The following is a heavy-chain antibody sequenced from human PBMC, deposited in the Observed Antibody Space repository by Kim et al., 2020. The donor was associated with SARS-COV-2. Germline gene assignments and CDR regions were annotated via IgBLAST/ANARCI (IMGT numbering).Heavy chain of an antibody. V-gene: IGHV3-23*01. CDR3: AKGTRQSYYDSSGYYNDY. Sequence: KGRFTISRDNSKNTLYLQMNSLRAEDTAVYYCAKGTRQSYYDSSGYYNDYWGQGTLVTVSS. J-gene: IGHJ4*02. D-gene: IGHD3-22*01.